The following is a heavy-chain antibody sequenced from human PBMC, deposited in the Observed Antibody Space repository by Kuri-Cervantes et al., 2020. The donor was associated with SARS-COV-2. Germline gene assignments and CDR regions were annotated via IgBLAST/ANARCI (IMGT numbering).Heavy chain of an antibody. D-gene: IGHD1-26*01. CDR2: IHPIFGTA. J-gene: IGHJ5*02. V-gene: IGHV1-69*06. Sequence: SVQVSCKHSGCTFSSYAISWVRQAPGQGLEWMGGIHPIFGTANYAQKFQGRVTITADKSTSTAYMELSSLRSEDTAVYYCARAQSSQWELLGFDPWGQGTLVTVSS. CDR3: ARAQSSQWELLGFDP. CDR1: GCTFSSYA.